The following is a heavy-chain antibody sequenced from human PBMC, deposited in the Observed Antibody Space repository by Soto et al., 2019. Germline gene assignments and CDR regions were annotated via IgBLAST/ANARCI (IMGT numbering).Heavy chain of an antibody. D-gene: IGHD4-17*01. CDR1: GFTFSSYA. Sequence: EVQLLESGGGLVQPGGSLRLSCAASGFTFSSYAMSWVRQAPGKGLEWVSAISGSGGSTYYADSVKGRFTISRDNSKNTLYLQMNSLRAEDTAVYYCAKASSDGDYSFWWYNWFDPWGQGTLVTVSS. V-gene: IGHV3-23*01. CDR2: ISGSGGST. J-gene: IGHJ5*02. CDR3: AKASSDGDYSFWWYNWFDP.